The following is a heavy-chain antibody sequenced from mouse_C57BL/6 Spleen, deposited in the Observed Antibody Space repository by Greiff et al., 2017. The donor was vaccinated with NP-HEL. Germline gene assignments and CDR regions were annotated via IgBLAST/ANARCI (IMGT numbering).Heavy chain of an antibody. V-gene: IGHV1-69*01. CDR1: GYTFTSYW. J-gene: IGHJ2*01. D-gene: IGHD2-5*01. CDR2: IDPSDSYT. Sequence: VQLQQPGAELVMPGASVKLSCKASGYTFTSYWMHWVKQRPGQGLEWIGEIDPSDSYTNYNQKLKGKSTLTVDKSSSTAYMQLSSLTSEDSAVYYCARTYYSNSFDDWGQGTTLTVSS. CDR3: ARTYYSNSFDD.